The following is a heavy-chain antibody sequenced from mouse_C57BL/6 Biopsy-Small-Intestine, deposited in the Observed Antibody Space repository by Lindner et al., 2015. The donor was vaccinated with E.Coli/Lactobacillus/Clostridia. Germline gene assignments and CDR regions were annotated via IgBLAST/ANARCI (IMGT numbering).Heavy chain of an antibody. D-gene: IGHD1-1*01. CDR3: ARERTTEGFSY. J-gene: IGHJ3*01. Sequence: VQLQESGPELVNPGTSVKMSCQASGYPFTDYYIHWVKQSRGKSLEWIGYFHPDSGGYGYNQEFKGKATLTVDRSSSTAYMELRSLTSEDSAVYFCARERTTEGFSYWGQGTLVTVSA. CDR1: GYPFTDYY. CDR2: FHPDSGGY. V-gene: IGHV1-34*01.